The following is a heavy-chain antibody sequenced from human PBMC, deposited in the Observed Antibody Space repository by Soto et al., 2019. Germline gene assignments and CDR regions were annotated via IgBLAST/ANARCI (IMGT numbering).Heavy chain of an antibody. Sequence: SETLSLTCTVSGGSISSGGYYWSWIRQHPGKGLEWIGYIYYSGSTYYNPSLKSRVTISVDTSKNQFSLKLSSVTAADTAVYYCARVLAASIRGEIYYYYGMDAWGQGTTATVSS. V-gene: IGHV4-31*03. CDR2: IYYSGST. CDR3: ARVLAASIRGEIYYYYGMDA. D-gene: IGHD3-10*01. J-gene: IGHJ6*02. CDR1: GGSISSGGYY.